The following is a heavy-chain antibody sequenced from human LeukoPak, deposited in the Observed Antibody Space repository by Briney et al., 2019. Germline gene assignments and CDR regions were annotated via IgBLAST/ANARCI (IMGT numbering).Heavy chain of an antibody. CDR1: GFIFSDSY. Sequence: PGGSLRLSCAASGFIFSDSYMSWIRQAPGKGLEWVSSISYTGTYIYYADSVKGRFTISRDNAQNSLYLQMNSLRAEDTAIYYCVRDRGTYRPIDYWGQGTLVTVSS. J-gene: IGHJ4*02. V-gene: IGHV3-11*01. CDR3: VRDRGTYRPIDY. CDR2: ISYTGTYI. D-gene: IGHD1-26*01.